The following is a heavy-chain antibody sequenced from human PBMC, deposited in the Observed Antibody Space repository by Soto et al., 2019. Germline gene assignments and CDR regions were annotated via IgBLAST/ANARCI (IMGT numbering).Heavy chain of an antibody. D-gene: IGHD5-12*01. CDR3: ARGGRLRHFDY. J-gene: IGHJ4*02. Sequence: QVQVVESGGGVVQPGRALRLSCAASGFTFSSYAMHWVRQAPGKGLEWVAIISYDGSDKYYADSVKGRFTISRDNSKNTRYLQMNSLRAEDTAVYYCARGGRLRHFDYWGQGTLVTVSS. V-gene: IGHV3-30*04. CDR2: ISYDGSDK. CDR1: GFTFSSYA.